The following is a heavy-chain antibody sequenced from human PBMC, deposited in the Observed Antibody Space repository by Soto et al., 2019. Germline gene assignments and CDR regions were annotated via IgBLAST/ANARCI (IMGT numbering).Heavy chain of an antibody. CDR3: AREGCGGDCHWSKLSPKYFDY. CDR2: INAGNGNT. D-gene: IGHD2-21*02. V-gene: IGHV1-3*01. CDR1: GYTFTSYA. Sequence: ASVKVSCKASGYTFTSYAMHWVRQAPGQRLEWMGWINAGNGNTKYSQKFQGRVTITRDTSASTAYMELSSLRSEDTAVYYCAREGCGGDCHWSKLSPKYFDYWGQGTLVTVSS. J-gene: IGHJ4*02.